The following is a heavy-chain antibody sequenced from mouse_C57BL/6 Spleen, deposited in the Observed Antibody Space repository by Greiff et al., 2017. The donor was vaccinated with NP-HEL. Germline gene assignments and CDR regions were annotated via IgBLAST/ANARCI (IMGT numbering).Heavy chain of an antibody. V-gene: IGHV1-64*01. CDR3: ARGDYDRVYYAMDD. D-gene: IGHD2-4*01. Sequence: QVQLQQPGAELVKPGASVKLSCKASGYTFTSYWMHWVKQRPGQGLEWIGMIHPNSGSTNYNEKFKSKATLTVNKSSSTAYMQLSSLTSEDSAVYYCARGDYDRVYYAMDDWGQGTSVTVSS. J-gene: IGHJ4*01. CDR1: GYTFTSYW. CDR2: IHPNSGST.